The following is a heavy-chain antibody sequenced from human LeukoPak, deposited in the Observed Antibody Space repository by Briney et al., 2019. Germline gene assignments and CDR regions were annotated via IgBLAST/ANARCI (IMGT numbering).Heavy chain of an antibody. CDR3: ASDEGGVGATCY. D-gene: IGHD1-26*01. V-gene: IGHV1-69*13. CDR1: GGTFSSYA. J-gene: IGHJ4*02. Sequence: ASVTVSCMASGGTFSSYAISWVRQAPGQGLEWMGGIIPIFGTANYAQKFQGRVTITADESTSTAYMELSSLRSEGTAVYYCASDEGGVGATCYWGQGTLVTVSS. CDR2: IIPIFGTA.